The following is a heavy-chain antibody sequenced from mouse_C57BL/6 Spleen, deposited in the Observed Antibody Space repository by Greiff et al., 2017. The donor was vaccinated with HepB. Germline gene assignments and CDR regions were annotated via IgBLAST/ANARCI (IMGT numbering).Heavy chain of an antibody. CDR3: ARKMHDYDSYAMDY. CDR2: IWSGGST. J-gene: IGHJ4*01. CDR1: GFSLTSYG. D-gene: IGHD2-4*01. V-gene: IGHV2-2*01. Sequence: VKLMESGPGLVQPSQSLSITCTVSGFSLTSYGVHWVRQSPGKGLEWLGVIWSGGSTDYNAAFISRLSISKDNSKSQVFFKMNSLQADDTAIYYCARKMHDYDSYAMDYWGQGTSVTVSS.